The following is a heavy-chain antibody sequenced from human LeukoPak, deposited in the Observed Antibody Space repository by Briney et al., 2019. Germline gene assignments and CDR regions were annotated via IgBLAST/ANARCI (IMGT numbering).Heavy chain of an antibody. D-gene: IGHD1-26*01. CDR1: GGSISNSPYY. CDR3: ARNDRGRPADY. Sequence: PSETLSLTCNASGGSISNSPYYWGWIRQPPGKGLEWIGSMHYSGTTYHNPSLRSRVTISVDTSKNQFSLRLISVTAADTAVYYCARNDRGRPADYWGQGTLVTVSS. J-gene: IGHJ4*02. V-gene: IGHV4-39*01. CDR2: MHYSGTT.